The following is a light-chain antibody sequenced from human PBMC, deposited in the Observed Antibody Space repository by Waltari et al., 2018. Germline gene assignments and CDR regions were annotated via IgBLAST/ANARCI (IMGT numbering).Light chain of an antibody. CDR2: FTH. J-gene: IGLJ2*01. CDR1: ISNIGSHY. V-gene: IGLV1-47*02. Sequence: QSALPQPPPPPGTPGQRVTFSVSGSISNIGSHYVSCYQQLPRTAPQLLIYFTHQRPSGVPDRFSASNSGTSASLAIGGLRFEDEADYYCATRDEGPTVVFGGGTKLTVL. CDR3: ATRDEGPTVV.